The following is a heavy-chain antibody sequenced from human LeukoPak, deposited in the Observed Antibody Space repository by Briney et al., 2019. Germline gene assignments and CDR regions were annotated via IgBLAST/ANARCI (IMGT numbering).Heavy chain of an antibody. Sequence: GGSLRLSCAASGVTFSSYSMNWGRQALGKGLEWVSSISSSSSYIYYADSVKGRFTISRDNAKNSLYLQMNSLRAEDTAVYYCARIRGSYQRIAYFDYWGQGTLVTVSS. CDR3: ARIRGSYQRIAYFDY. CDR1: GVTFSSYS. D-gene: IGHD1-26*01. V-gene: IGHV3-21*01. J-gene: IGHJ4*02. CDR2: ISSSSSYI.